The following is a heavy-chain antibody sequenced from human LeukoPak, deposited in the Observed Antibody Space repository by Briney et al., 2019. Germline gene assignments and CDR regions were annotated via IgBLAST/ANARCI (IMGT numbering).Heavy chain of an antibody. D-gene: IGHD2-2*01. CDR1: GFTFSTYW. CDR3: ARDLYHENYYYHYMDV. V-gene: IGHV3-7*01. J-gene: IGHJ6*03. CDR2: IKQDGSEK. Sequence: GGSLRLSCAASGFTFSTYWMTWVRQAPGKGLEWVANIKQDGSEKYYVDSVKGRFTISRDNAKNSLYLQMNSLRVEDTAVYYCARDLYHENYYYHYMDVWGKGTTVTVSS.